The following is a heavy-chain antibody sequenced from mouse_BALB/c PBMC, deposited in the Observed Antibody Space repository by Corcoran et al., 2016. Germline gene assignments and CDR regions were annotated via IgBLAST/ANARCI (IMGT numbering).Heavy chain of an antibody. J-gene: IGHJ3*01. V-gene: IGHV14-1*02. Sequence: EVQLQQSGAELVRPGALVKLSCKASGFNIKDYYMHWVKQRPEQGLEWIGWSDPEKGNTISDPKFQGKASITADTSSNTAYRQLSILTGEDSAVYDCDRFITTGVATYGGQGTLVTVSA. CDR1: GFNIKDYY. CDR2: SDPEKGNT. D-gene: IGHD1-1*01. CDR3: DRFITTGVATY.